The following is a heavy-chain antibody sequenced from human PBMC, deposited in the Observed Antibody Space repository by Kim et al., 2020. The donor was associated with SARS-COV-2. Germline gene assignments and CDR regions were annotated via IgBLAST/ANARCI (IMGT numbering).Heavy chain of an antibody. CDR1: GFTFSSYA. D-gene: IGHD6-19*01. CDR2: ISGSGGST. CDR3: AKGFASIAVAGYYFDY. V-gene: IGHV3-23*01. J-gene: IGHJ4*02. Sequence: GGSLRLSCAASGFTFSSYAMSWVRQAPGKGLEWVSAISGSGGSTYYADSVKGRFTISRDNSKNTLYLQMNSLRAEDTAVYYCAKGFASIAVAGYYFDYWGQGTLVTVSS.